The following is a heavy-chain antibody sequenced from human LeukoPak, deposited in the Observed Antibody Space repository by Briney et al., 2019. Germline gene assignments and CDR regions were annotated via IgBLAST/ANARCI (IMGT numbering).Heavy chain of an antibody. CDR3: ARNDKYYYGSGSFDY. CDR2: ISAYNGNT. CDR1: GYTFTSYG. V-gene: IGHV1-18*01. J-gene: IGHJ4*02. Sequence: ASVKVSCKASGYTFTSYGISWVRQATGQGLEWMGWISAYNGNTNYAQKLQGRVTMTTDTSTSTAYMELRSLRSDDTAVYYCARNDKYYYGSGSFDYWGQGSLVTVSS. D-gene: IGHD3-10*01.